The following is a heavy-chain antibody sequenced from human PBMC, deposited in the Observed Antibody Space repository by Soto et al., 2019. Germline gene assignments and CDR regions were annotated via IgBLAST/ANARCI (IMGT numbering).Heavy chain of an antibody. Sequence: GWSLRLSCAASGFTFIGYWMHWVRQAPGKGLVWVSHISYDGTETTYADSVKGRFTISRDNPKSTLYLQMNSVRAEDTGVYYCARGSEAYYYYYGMDVWGQGTTVTVSS. J-gene: IGHJ6*02. V-gene: IGHV3-74*03. CDR1: GFTFIGYW. CDR2: ISYDGTET. CDR3: ARGSEAYYYYYGMDV.